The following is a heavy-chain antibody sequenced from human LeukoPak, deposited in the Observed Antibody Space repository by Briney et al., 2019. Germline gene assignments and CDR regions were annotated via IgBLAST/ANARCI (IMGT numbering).Heavy chain of an antibody. CDR1: GRSISSYY. D-gene: IGHD2-2*01. Sequence: SETLSLTCTVSGRSISSYYWSWIRQPPGKGLEWIGYIYYTGSTNYNPSLQSRVTISVDTSKNQFSLKLTSVTAADTAVYYCARDFYHDYWGQGTLVTVSS. V-gene: IGHV4-59*01. CDR3: ARDFYHDY. J-gene: IGHJ4*02. CDR2: IYYTGST.